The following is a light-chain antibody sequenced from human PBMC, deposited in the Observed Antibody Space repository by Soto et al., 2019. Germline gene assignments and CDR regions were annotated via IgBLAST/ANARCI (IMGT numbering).Light chain of an antibody. CDR1: NRDVGGYNY. J-gene: IGLJ1*01. Sequence: QSALTQPASVSGSPGQSITISCTGTNRDVGGYNYVSWYQQHPGKAPKLMIYEVSNRPSGDSNRFSGPQSVNTASLTISRLQPEDEADYYCSSYTSSSTYVFGTGTNVTV. CDR2: EVS. CDR3: SSYTSSSTYV. V-gene: IGLV2-14*01.